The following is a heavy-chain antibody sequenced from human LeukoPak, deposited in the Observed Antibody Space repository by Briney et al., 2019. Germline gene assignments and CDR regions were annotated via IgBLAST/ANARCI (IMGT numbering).Heavy chain of an antibody. Sequence: GGSLRLSCAASGFAFSSYEMNWVRQAPGKGLEWVSYISSSGSTIYYADSVKGRFTISRDNAKNSLYLQMNSLRAEDTAVYYCAREDWNSLRVFGYWGQGTLVTVSS. D-gene: IGHD1-7*01. CDR2: ISSSGSTI. CDR3: AREDWNSLRVFGY. CDR1: GFAFSSYE. J-gene: IGHJ4*02. V-gene: IGHV3-48*03.